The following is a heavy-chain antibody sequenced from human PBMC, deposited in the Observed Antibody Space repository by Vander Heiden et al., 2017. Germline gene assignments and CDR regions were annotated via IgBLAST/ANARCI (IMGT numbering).Heavy chain of an antibody. V-gene: IGHV4-39*01. Sequence: HLQESGPGQVKPSETLSLTCTVSGGSIRTGLYNWGWIRQPPGKGLEWVGSLFHGGDTSSTYYSPSLASRVSISVDTSKNQFSLRLSSVTAADTAVYYCVRLFGGPRLRVCDYWGQGALVTVSA. CDR3: VRLFGGPRLRVCDY. J-gene: IGHJ4*02. D-gene: IGHD3-16*01. CDR1: GGSIRTGLYN. CDR2: LFHGGDTSST.